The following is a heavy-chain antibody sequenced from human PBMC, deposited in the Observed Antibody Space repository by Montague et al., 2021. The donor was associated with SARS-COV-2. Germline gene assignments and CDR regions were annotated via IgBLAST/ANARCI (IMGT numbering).Heavy chain of an antibody. J-gene: IGHJ4*02. Sequence: SLRLSCAASGFMFRTYGMHWVRQAPGKGLEWLALIWYDGSDKYYADSVKGRLTISRDNYKNTLYLQMNSLRAEDTAVYYCARGGLLPVAGELPEYYFDYWGQGTLVTVSS. CDR1: GFMFRTYG. V-gene: IGHV3-33*01. D-gene: IGHD6-19*01. CDR3: ARGGLLPVAGELPEYYFDY. CDR2: IWYDGSDK.